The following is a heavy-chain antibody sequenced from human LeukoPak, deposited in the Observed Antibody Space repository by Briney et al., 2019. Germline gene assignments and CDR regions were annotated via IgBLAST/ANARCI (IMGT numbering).Heavy chain of an antibody. J-gene: IGHJ4*02. CDR3: AKDVDY. CDR2: ISYDGSNK. Sequence: GGSLRLSCAASGFTFSSYAMHWVRQAPGKGLEWVAVISYDGSNKYYADSVKGRFTISRDNSKNTLYLQMNSLRVEDTALYYCAKDVDYWGQGTLVIVSS. CDR1: GFTFSSYA. V-gene: IGHV3-30-3*01.